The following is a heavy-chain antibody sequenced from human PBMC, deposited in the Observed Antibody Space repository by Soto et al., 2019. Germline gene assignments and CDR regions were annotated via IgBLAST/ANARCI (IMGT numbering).Heavy chain of an antibody. J-gene: IGHJ5*02. D-gene: IGHD3-3*01. CDR3: ARHAGWGLRFLNWFDP. V-gene: IGHV4-59*08. CDR2: IYYSGST. CDR1: GGSISSYY. Sequence: PSETLSLTCTVSGGSISSYYWSWIRQPPGKGLEWIGYIYYSGSTNYNPSLKSRVTISVDTSKNQFSLKLSSVTAADTAVYYCARHAGWGLRFLNWFDPWGQGTLVTVSS.